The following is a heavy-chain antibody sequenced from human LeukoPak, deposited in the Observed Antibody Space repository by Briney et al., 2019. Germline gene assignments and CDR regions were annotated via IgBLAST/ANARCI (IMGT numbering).Heavy chain of an antibody. CDR3: AKSTPLRYFDWLSINYYGMDV. CDR1: GFTLSSYG. V-gene: IGHV3-48*01. CDR2: ISSSSSSI. Sequence: GGSLRLSCAASGFTLSSYGMSWVRQAPGKGLEWVSYISSSSSSIYYADSVKGRFTISRDNAKNSLYLQMNSLRAEDTAVYYCAKSTPLRYFDWLSINYYGMDVWGQGTTVTVSS. D-gene: IGHD3-9*01. J-gene: IGHJ6*02.